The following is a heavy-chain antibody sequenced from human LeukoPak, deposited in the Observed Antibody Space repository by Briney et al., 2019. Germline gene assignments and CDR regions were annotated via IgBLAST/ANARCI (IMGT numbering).Heavy chain of an antibody. CDR1: GGSFNSYSYY. J-gene: IGHJ4*02. D-gene: IGHD3-10*01. V-gene: IGHV4-39*07. Sequence: SETLSLTCTVSGGSFNSYSYYWGWVRQPPGKGLEWIGSIYYSGNTYYNPSLKSRVTISVDMSKNQFSLKLSSVTAADTAVYYCARVGVRGVIQADYWGQGTLVTVSS. CDR3: ARVGVRGVIQADY. CDR2: IYYSGNT.